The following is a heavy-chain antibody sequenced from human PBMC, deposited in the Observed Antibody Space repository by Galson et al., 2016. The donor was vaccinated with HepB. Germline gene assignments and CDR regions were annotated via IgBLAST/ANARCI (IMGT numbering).Heavy chain of an antibody. CDR1: GFTFSSHG. CDR2: IWYDGSNT. V-gene: IGHV3-33*01. Sequence: SLRLSCAASGFTFSSHGMHWVRQAPGKGLEWVAAIWYDGSNTYYADSVKGRFTISRDNSKNTLYLQMNRLRAEDTAAYYCAGEEIRQWRVREIYGMDVWGQGTTVTVSS. CDR3: AGEEIRQWRVREIYGMDV. D-gene: IGHD6-19*01. J-gene: IGHJ6*02.